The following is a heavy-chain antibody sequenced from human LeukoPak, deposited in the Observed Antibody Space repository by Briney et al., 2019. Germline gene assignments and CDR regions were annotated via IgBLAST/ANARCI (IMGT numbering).Heavy chain of an antibody. J-gene: IGHJ4*02. D-gene: IGHD3-10*01. CDR2: ISYDGSNK. CDR3: ARDSRDWVGSYDY. V-gene: IGHV3-30-3*01. Sequence: PGRSLRLSCAASGFTFSSYAMHWVRQAPGKGLEWVAVISYDGSNKYYADSVKGRFTISRDNSKNTLYLQMNSLRAEDTAVYYCARDSRDWVGSYDYWGQGTLVTVSS. CDR1: GFTFSSYA.